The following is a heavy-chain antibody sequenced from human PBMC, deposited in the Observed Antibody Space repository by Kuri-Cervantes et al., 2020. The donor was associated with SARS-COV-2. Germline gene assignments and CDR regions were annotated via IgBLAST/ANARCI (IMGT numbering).Heavy chain of an antibody. Sequence: ASVKVSCKASGYTFTGYYMHWVRQAPGQGLEWMGWINPNSGGTSYAQKFQGWVTMTRDTSISTAYMELSRLRSDDTAVYYCARSIAAAGTTSRDYYYGMDVWGQGTTVTVSS. CDR2: INPNSGGT. D-gene: IGHD6-13*01. J-gene: IGHJ6*02. V-gene: IGHV1-2*04. CDR1: GYTFTGYY. CDR3: ARSIAAAGTTSRDYYYGMDV.